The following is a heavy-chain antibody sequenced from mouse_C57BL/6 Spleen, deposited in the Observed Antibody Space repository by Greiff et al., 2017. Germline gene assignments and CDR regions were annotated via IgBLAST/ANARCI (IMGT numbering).Heavy chain of an antibody. CDR3: ASTYYGSSRGFAY. CDR1: GYTFTSYW. CDR2: IYPSDSDT. V-gene: IGHV1-61*01. Sequence: VQLQQPGAELVRPGSSVKLSCKASGYTFTSYWMDWVKQRPGQGLEWIGNIYPSDSDTHYNQKFKDKATLTVNKSSSTAYMQLSSRTSEDSAVYYCASTYYGSSRGFAYWGQGTLVTVSA. J-gene: IGHJ3*01. D-gene: IGHD1-1*01.